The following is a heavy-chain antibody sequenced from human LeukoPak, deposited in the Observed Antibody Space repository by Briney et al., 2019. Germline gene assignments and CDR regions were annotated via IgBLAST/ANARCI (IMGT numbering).Heavy chain of an antibody. V-gene: IGHV1-2*02. CDR3: ARQGYCSNTACYTAAFDI. D-gene: IGHD2-2*02. Sequence: ASVKVSCKASGYTFTGYYMHWVRQAPGQGLEWMGWINPNSGDPNYAQKFQGRVTMTRDTSISTAYMELSTLRSDDTAVYYCARQGYCSNTACYTAAFDIWGQGTMLTVSS. J-gene: IGHJ3*02. CDR1: GYTFTGYY. CDR2: INPNSGDP.